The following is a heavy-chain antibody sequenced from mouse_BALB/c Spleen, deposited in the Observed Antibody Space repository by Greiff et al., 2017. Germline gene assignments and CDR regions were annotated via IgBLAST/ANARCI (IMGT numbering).Heavy chain of an antibody. V-gene: IGHV3-2*02. CDR1: GYSITSDYA. Sequence: VHLVESGPGLVKPSQSLSLTCTVTGYSITSDYAWNWIRQFPGNKLEWMGYISYSGSTSYIPSLKSRISITRDTSKNQFFLQLNSVTTEDTATYYCARDDLYAMDYWGQGTSVTVSS. CDR2: ISYSGST. CDR3: ARDDLYAMDY. D-gene: IGHD2-4*01. J-gene: IGHJ4*01.